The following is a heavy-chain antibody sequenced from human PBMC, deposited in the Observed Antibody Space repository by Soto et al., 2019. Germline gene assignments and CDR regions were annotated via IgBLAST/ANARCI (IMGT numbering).Heavy chain of an antibody. CDR3: AGRYGWTLDY. Sequence: QVQLQESGPGLVKPSETLSLTCTVSGGSISSYYWSWIRQPPGKGLAWIGYIYYSGSTNYNPSLKSRVTISIDTSKNQFSLKLSSVTAADTAVYYCAGRYGWTLDYWGQGTLVTVSS. V-gene: IGHV4-59*08. CDR1: GGSISSYY. J-gene: IGHJ4*02. CDR2: IYYSGST. D-gene: IGHD4-17*01.